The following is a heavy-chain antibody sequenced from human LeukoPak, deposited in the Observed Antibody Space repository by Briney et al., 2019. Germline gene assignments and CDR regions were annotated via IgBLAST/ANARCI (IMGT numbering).Heavy chain of an antibody. CDR3: AREYYYASGNYYNRIDY. Sequence: GASVKVSCKASGYTFTSYDIIWLRQATGQGLEWMGWMNPNNGNTGYVQKLQGRLTMTRDTSISTAYMALSRLKYDDTAVYYCAREYYYASGNYYNRIDYWGQGTLVTVSS. CDR1: GYTFTSYD. CDR2: MNPNNGNT. J-gene: IGHJ4*02. D-gene: IGHD3-10*01. V-gene: IGHV1-8*02.